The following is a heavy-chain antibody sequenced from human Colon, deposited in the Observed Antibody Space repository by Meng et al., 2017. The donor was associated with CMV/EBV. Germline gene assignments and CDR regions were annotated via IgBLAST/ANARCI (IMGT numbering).Heavy chain of an antibody. V-gene: IGHV4-61*01. Sequence: GSLRLSCTVSGGSVSSGSYYWSWIRLPPGKGLEWIGYIYYSGSTNHNPALKSRVTISVDTSKNQFSLKLSSVTAADTAVYYCARGDSSGYFHDAFDIWGQGTMVTVSS. CDR2: IYYSGST. CDR1: GGSVSSGSYY. D-gene: IGHD3-22*01. J-gene: IGHJ3*02. CDR3: ARGDSSGYFHDAFDI.